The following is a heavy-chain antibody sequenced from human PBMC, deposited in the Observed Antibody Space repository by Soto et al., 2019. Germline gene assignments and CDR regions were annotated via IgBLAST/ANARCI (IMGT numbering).Heavy chain of an antibody. V-gene: IGHV5-51*01. CDR2: IYPGDSDT. Sequence: GESLKISCKGSGYSFTSYWIGWVRQMPGKGLEWMGIIYPGDSDTRYSPSFQGQVTISADKSISTAYLQWSSLKASDTAMYYCARTYYDILTGYPTYFDYWGQGTLVTVSS. CDR1: GYSFTSYW. D-gene: IGHD3-9*01. J-gene: IGHJ4*02. CDR3: ARTYYDILTGYPTYFDY.